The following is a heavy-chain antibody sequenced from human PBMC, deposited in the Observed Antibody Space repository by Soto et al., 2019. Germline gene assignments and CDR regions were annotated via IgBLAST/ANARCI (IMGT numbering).Heavy chain of an antibody. CDR2: ISGSGGST. CDR1: GFTFSSYA. CDR3: AILPGKYCSGGSCRPNDLDY. V-gene: IGHV3-23*01. Sequence: GGSLSLSCAASGFTFSSYAMSWVRQAPGKGLERVSAISGSGGSTYYADSVKGRFTISRDNSKNTLYLQMNSLRAEDTAVYYCAILPGKYCSGGSCRPNDLDYWGQGTLVTVSS. J-gene: IGHJ4*02. D-gene: IGHD2-15*01.